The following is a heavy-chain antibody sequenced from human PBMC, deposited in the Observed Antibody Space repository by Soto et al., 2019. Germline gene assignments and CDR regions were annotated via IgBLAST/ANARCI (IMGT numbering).Heavy chain of an antibody. J-gene: IGHJ6*02. CDR1: GFTFSSYG. Sequence: GGSLRLSCAASGFTFSSYGMHWVRQAPGKGLERVAVISYDGSNKYYADSVKGRFTISRDNSKNTLYLQMNSLRAEDTAVYYCAKDPVGNSYYYYYYGMDVWGQGTTVTVS. D-gene: IGHD4-4*01. CDR3: AKDPVGNSYYYYYYGMDV. V-gene: IGHV3-30*18. CDR2: ISYDGSNK.